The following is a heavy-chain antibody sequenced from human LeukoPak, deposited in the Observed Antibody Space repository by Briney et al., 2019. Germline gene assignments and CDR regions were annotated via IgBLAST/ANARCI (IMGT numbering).Heavy chain of an antibody. CDR2: ISAYNGNT. CDR3: VTAGWLDSFDY. V-gene: IGHV1-18*01. CDR1: GYTFTSYG. J-gene: IGHJ4*02. Sequence: ASVRVSCKASGYTFTSYGISWVRQAPGQGLEWMGWISAYNGNTNYAQKLQGRVTMTIGTSTSTAYMELRSLRSDDTAVYYCVTAGWLDSFDYWGQGTLVTVSS. D-gene: IGHD3-22*01.